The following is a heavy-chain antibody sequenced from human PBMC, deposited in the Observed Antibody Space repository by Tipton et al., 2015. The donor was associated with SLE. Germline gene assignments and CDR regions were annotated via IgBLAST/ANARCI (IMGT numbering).Heavy chain of an antibody. J-gene: IGHJ4*02. CDR1: GGSISSHY. CDR2: IYHSGST. D-gene: IGHD1-1*01. V-gene: IGHV4-39*07. CDR3: ARGRQHGGGTTGFDY. Sequence: TLSLTCAVSGGSISSHYWGWIRQPPGKGLEWIGSIYHSGSTYYNPSLKSRVTISVDTSKNQFSLKLSSVTAADTAVYYCARGRQHGGGTTGFDYWGQGTLVTVSS.